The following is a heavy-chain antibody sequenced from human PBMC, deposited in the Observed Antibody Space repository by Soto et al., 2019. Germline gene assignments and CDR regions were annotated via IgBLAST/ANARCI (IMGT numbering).Heavy chain of an antibody. CDR2: INVGNGNT. J-gene: IGHJ4*02. CDR3: ATPQDYDGCLDS. V-gene: IGHV1-3*01. D-gene: IGHD3-22*01. Sequence: GASVKVCCKAAGDTFTRYYIHWVRQAPGQRLEWMGWINVGNGNTRYSQKFQGRLTLTRDTPGNTAYLELNSLISEDTAVYYCATPQDYDGCLDSWGQGTLVTVSS. CDR1: GDTFTRYY.